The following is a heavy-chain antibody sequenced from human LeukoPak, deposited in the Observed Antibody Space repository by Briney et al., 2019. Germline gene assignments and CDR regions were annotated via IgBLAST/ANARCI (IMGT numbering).Heavy chain of an antibody. CDR3: ARDPPVYCSGGSCYGDY. CDR2: ISAYNGNT. CDR1: GYTFTSYG. J-gene: IGHJ4*02. V-gene: IGHV1-18*01. Sequence: GASVKVSCKASGYTFTSYGISWVRQAAGQGLEWMGWISAYNGNTNYAQKLQGRATMTTDTSTSTAYMELRSLRSDDTAVYYCARDPPVYCSGGSCYGDYWGQGTLVTVSS. D-gene: IGHD2-15*01.